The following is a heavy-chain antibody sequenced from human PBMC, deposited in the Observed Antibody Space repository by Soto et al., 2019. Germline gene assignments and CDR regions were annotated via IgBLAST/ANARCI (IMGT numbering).Heavy chain of an antibody. D-gene: IGHD6-13*01. Sequence: PGGSLRLSCAASGFTFSSYGMHWVRQAPGKGLEWVAVISYDGSNKYYADSVKGRFTISRDNSKNTLYLQMNSLRAEDTAVYYCARSSNSIAAAGTGFDYWGQGTLVTVSS. V-gene: IGHV3-30*03. CDR2: ISYDGSNK. J-gene: IGHJ4*02. CDR1: GFTFSSYG. CDR3: ARSSNSIAAAGTGFDY.